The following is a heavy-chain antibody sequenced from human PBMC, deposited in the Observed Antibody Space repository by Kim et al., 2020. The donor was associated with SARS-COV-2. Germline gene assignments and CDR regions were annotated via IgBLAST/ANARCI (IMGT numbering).Heavy chain of an antibody. D-gene: IGHD2-2*01. CDR1: GFTFSSYG. J-gene: IGHJ6*02. V-gene: IGHV3-30*18. CDR3: AKDPTDCSSTSCYRGWVYFFYRMDG. CDR2: ISYDGSNK. Sequence: GESLRLSCAASGFTFSSYGMHWVRQAPGKGLEWVAVISYDGSNKYYADSVKGRFTISRDKSKNTLYLQMNSLRAEDTAVYYCAKDPTDCSSTSCYRGWVYFFYRMDGWGQGTTVTVSS.